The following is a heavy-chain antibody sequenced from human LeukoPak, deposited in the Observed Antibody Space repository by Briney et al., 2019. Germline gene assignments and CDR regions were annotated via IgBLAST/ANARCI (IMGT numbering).Heavy chain of an antibody. D-gene: IGHD6-19*01. CDR3: ARWGSSGWYPMDV. V-gene: IGHV3-74*01. J-gene: IGHJ6*02. CDR2: INSDGSSP. CDR1: GFTFSTYW. Sequence: GGSLPLFCAASGFTFSTYWLHWVGQAPGKGLVWVSCINSDGSSPSYADSVKGRFTISRDNAKNTVYLQMNSLRAEDTAVYYCARWGSSGWYPMDVWGQGTTVTVSS.